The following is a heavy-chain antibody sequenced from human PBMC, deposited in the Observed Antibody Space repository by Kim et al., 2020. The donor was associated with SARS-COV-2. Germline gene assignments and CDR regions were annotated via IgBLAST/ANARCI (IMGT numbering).Heavy chain of an antibody. D-gene: IGHD3-22*01. CDR2: IYYSGST. CDR3: ARLDSSGSTY. J-gene: IGHJ4*02. V-gene: IGHV4-39*01. Sequence: SETLSLTCTVSGGSISSSSYYWGWIRQPPGKGLEWIGSIYYSGSTYYNPSLKSRVTISVDTSKNQFSLKLSSVTAADTAVYYCARLDSSGSTYWGQGTLVTVSS. CDR1: GGSISSSSYY.